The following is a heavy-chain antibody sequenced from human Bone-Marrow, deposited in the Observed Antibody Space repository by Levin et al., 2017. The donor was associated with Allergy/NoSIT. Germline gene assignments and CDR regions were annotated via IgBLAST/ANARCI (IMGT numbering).Heavy chain of an antibody. CDR2: VSHTGLA. V-gene: IGHV4-30-2*01. CDR1: GVSISRGGYS. J-gene: IGHJ2*01. CDR3: ARESNDQGSGWYFDL. D-gene: IGHD1-26*01. Sequence: PSETLSLTCAVSGVSISRGGYSWTWIRQPPGKGLECIGYVSHTGLATYDPSFESRVTISVDTSKNQFSLKVKSVTPADTAVYYCARESNDQGSGWYFDLWGRGTLVTVSS.